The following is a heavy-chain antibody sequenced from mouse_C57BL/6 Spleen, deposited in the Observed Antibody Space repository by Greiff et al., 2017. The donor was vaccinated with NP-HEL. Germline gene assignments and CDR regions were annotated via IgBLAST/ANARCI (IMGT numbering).Heavy chain of an antibody. J-gene: IGHJ2*01. CDR2: IDPSARYT. V-gene: IGHV1-69*01. CDR1: GYTFTSYW. D-gene: IGHD1-1*01. CDR3: ARATTVVATVDY. Sequence: QVQLQQPGAELVLPGASVKLSCKASGYTFTSYWMHWVSQRPGHGLEWIRAIDPSARYTHYNQKFTGKSTLTVDKSSSTAYMQLSSLTSEDSAVYYCARATTVVATVDYGGQGTTLTVSS.